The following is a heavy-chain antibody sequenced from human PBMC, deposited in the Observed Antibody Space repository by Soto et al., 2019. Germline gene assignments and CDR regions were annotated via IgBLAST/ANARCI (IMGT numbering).Heavy chain of an antibody. CDR3: ARSQGSSTSLEIYYYYYYGMDV. Sequence: QVQLVQSGAEVKRPGSSVMVSCKASGGTFGSYAISWVRRAPGQGLEWMGGIIPIPGTANYAQKFQGRVTIAADESTSTAYMELSSLRSEDTAVYYCARSQGSSTSLEIYYYYYYGMDVWGQGTTVTVSS. D-gene: IGHD2-2*01. J-gene: IGHJ6*02. CDR1: GGTFGSYA. CDR2: IIPIPGTA. V-gene: IGHV1-69*01.